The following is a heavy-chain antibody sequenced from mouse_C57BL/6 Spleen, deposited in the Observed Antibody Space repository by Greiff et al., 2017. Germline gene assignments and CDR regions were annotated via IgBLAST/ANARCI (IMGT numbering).Heavy chain of an antibody. J-gene: IGHJ2*01. CDR2: INPYNGDT. D-gene: IGHD2-3*01. CDR3: ARGGYDYFDY. Sequence: VQLKESGPELVKPGDSVKISCKASGYSFTGYFMNWVMQSHGKSLEWIGRINPYNGDTFYNQKFKGKATLTVDKSSSTAHMELRSLTSEDSAVYYCARGGYDYFDYWGQGTTLTVSS. V-gene: IGHV1-20*01. CDR1: GYSFTGYF.